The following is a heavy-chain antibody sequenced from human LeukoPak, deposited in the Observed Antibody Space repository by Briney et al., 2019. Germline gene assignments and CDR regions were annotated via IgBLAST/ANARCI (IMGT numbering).Heavy chain of an antibody. CDR2: IYSGGST. J-gene: IGHJ6*02. CDR1: GFTVSSNY. V-gene: IGHV3-53*01. CDR3: ARDIGYSYGYAMDV. D-gene: IGHD5-18*01. Sequence: PGGSLRLSCAASGFTVSSNYMSWVRQAPGKGLEWVSVIYSGGSTYYADSVKGRFTISRDNSKNTLYLQMNSLRAEDTAVYYCARDIGYSYGYAMDVWGQGTTVTVSS.